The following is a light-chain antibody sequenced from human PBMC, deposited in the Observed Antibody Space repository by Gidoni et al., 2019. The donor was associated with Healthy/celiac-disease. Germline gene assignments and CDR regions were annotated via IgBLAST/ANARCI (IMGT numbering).Light chain of an antibody. V-gene: IGKV1-5*03. CDR1: QIISSW. CDR2: KAS. Sequence: IQMTQSPSTLSASVGDRVTITCRASQIISSWLTWYQQKPGKAPKLLIYKASSLESGVPSRFSGSGSGTDFTLTISILQPDDFATYYCQQYNSYPLTFGGGTKVEIK. CDR3: QQYNSYPLT. J-gene: IGKJ4*01.